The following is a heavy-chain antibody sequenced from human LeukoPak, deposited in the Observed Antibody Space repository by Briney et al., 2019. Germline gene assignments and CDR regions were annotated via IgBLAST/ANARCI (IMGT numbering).Heavy chain of an antibody. CDR2: ISSSSSYI. D-gene: IGHD3-10*01. CDR1: GFTFSSYN. CDR3: ARDGGFGELPDY. V-gene: IGHV3-21*01. J-gene: IGHJ4*02. Sequence: GGSLRLSCAASGFTFSSYNMNLVRQAPGKGLEWVSSISSSSSYIYYADSLKGRFTISRDNAKNSLYLQMNSLRAEDTAVYYCARDGGFGELPDYWGQGTLVTVSS.